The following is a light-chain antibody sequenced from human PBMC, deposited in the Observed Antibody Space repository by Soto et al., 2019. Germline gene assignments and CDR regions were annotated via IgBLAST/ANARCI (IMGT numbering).Light chain of an antibody. V-gene: IGKV1-39*01. CDR2: AAS. CDR1: QSISSY. Sequence: VGGSGIINKMACQSISSYLNWYQQKPGKAPKLLIYAASSLQSGVPSRFSGSGSGTDFPLTTCSLQLQSLPTYYSPHSFSTPRTFAPGTKVDIK. CDR3: PHSFSTPRT. J-gene: IGKJ1*01.